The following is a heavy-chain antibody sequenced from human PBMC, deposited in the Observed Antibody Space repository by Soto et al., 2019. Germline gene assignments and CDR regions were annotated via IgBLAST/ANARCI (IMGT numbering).Heavy chain of an antibody. D-gene: IGHD3-3*01. CDR1: GFTFSSYA. CDR2: ISGSGGST. Sequence: EVQLLESGGGLVQPGGSLRLSCAASGFTFSSYAMSWVRQAPGKGLEWVSAISGSGGSTYYADSVKGRFTISRDNSKNTLYLQMNRLRGEDTAVYYCAKVYYDFWSGYYEEEAGYYSYYGMDVWGQGTTVTVSS. CDR3: AKVYYDFWSGYYEEEAGYYSYYGMDV. J-gene: IGHJ6*02. V-gene: IGHV3-23*01.